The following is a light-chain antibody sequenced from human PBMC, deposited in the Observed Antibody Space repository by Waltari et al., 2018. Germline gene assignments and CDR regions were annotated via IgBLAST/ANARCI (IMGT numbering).Light chain of an antibody. CDR3: QAWDSSTASVV. Sequence: SYELTQPPSVSVSPGQTASITCSGDKLGDKYACWYQQKPGLSPVLVIYQDRKRPSGIPERFSGSNPGNTATLTISGTQAMDEADYYCQAWDSSTASVVFGGGTKLTVL. CDR1: KLGDKY. CDR2: QDR. V-gene: IGLV3-1*01. J-gene: IGLJ2*01.